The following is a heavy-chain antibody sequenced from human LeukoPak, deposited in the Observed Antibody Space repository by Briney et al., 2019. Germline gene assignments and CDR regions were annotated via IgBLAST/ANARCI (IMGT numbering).Heavy chain of an antibody. V-gene: IGHV1-69*13. CDR2: IIPIFGTA. CDR1: GDTFSSSA. CDR3: ARTSPSRSADY. J-gene: IGHJ4*02. Sequence: ASVKVSCKASGDTFSSSAISWVRQAPGQGLEWMGGIIPIFGTANYAQKFQGKVTITADESTSTAYMELSSLRSEDTAVYYCARTSPSRSADYWGQGTLVTVSS.